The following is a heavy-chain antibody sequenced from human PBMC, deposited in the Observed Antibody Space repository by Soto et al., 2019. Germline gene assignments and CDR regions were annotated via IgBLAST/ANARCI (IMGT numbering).Heavy chain of an antibody. D-gene: IGHD3-16*01. V-gene: IGHV4-31*03. CDR3: ARGGGPYVWFNEF. Sequence: PSETLSLTCTVSGVSISSGGYYWGWIRQHPGKGLEWIGNIYHSGRTYYNPSLKSRVIMSVDTSKNHFSLNLNSVTAADTAMYYCARGGGPYVWFNEFWGQGTLVTVSS. CDR2: IYHSGRT. J-gene: IGHJ4*02. CDR1: GVSISSGGYY.